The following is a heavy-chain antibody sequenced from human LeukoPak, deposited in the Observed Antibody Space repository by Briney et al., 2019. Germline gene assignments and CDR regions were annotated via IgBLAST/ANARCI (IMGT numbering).Heavy chain of an antibody. CDR2: IIPIFGTA. J-gene: IGHJ4*02. D-gene: IGHD3-3*01. CDR1: GGTFSSYA. V-gene: IGHV1-69*05. CDR3: ARDPPTDYDFWSGYFDY. Sequence: SVKVSCKASGGTFSSYAISWVRQAPGQGLEWMGRIIPIFGTANYAQKFQGRVTITTDESTSTAYMELSSLRSEKTDVYHCARDPPTDYDFWSGYFDYWGQGTLVTVSS.